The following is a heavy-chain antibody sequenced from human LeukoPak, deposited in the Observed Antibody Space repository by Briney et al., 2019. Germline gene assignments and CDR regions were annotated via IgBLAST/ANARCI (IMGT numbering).Heavy chain of an antibody. CDR2: IDPSDSYT. V-gene: IGHV5-10-1*01. D-gene: IGHD1-1*01. CDR1: GYTFTSNW. Sequence: GESLKISCKGSGYTFTSNWISWVRQMPGKGLEWMGRIDPSDSYTNYSPSFQGHVTISADKSISTAYLQWSSLKASDTAMYYCARQPEGTWFDPWGQGTLVTVSS. J-gene: IGHJ5*02. CDR3: ARQPEGTWFDP.